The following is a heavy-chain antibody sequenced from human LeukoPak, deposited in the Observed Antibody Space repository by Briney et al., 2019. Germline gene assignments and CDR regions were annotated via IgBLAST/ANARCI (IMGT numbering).Heavy chain of an antibody. V-gene: IGHV1-2*02. D-gene: IGHD3-16*01. CDR1: GYTFTDNH. CDR2: IDPNSGGP. CDR3: VRERGISAFDI. J-gene: IGHJ3*02. Sequence: ASVKVSCKASGYTFTDNHIYWVRQAPGQGLECMGWIDPNSGGPNYAQKFQGRVTMTRDTSISTAYMELSNLRSDDTAVYYCVRERGISAFDIWGQGTMVTVSS.